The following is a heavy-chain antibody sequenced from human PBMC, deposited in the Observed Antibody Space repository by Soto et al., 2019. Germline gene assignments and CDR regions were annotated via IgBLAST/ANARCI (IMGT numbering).Heavy chain of an antibody. Sequence: VQLVESGGGVVQPGRSLRLSCAPSGFTFSGFGMFWVRQAPGKGLEWVSFISYDGTKTYYADSVKGLFTISRDNPKRTLFLQMDSLRVDDTAVYYCAREGRWLNTPDYWGQGTLVTVSS. J-gene: IGHJ4*02. CDR3: AREGRWLNTPDY. V-gene: IGHV3-30*03. CDR2: ISYDGTKT. CDR1: GFTFSGFG. D-gene: IGHD5-12*01.